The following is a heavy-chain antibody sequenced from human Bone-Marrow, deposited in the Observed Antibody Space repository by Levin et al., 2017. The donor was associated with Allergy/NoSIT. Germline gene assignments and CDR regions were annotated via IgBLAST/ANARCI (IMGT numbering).Heavy chain of an antibody. V-gene: IGHV1-69*13. CDR2: TVPIYGKV. Sequence: SVKVSCKASGGTFNTYSISWVRQAPGGGLEWMGGTVPIYGKVNYAQQFQGRVNITADELHLTGLRPEDTAVYYCATGREKTTANCIEYWGQGTPVTVSS. D-gene: IGHD3-10*01. CDR3: ATGREKTTANCIEY. J-gene: IGHJ4*02. CDR1: GGTFNTYS.